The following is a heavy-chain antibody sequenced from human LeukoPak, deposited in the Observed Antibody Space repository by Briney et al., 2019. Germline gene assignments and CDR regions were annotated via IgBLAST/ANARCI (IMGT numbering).Heavy chain of an antibody. J-gene: IGHJ5*02. CDR1: GFTFSNAW. D-gene: IGHD6-19*01. CDR2: IKSKTDGGTT. V-gene: IGHV3-15*01. CDR3: AKCSRTGYTSGWCNWFDP. Sequence: GGSLRLSCAASGFTFSNAWMSWVRQAPGKGLEWVGRIKSKTDGGTTDYAAPVKGRFTISRDDSKNTLYLQMNSLKTEDTAVYYCAKCSRTGYTSGWCNWFDPWGQGTLVTVSS.